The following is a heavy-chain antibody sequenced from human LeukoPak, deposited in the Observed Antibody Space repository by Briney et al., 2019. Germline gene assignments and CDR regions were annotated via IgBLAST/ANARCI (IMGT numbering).Heavy chain of an antibody. Sequence: ASVKVSCKTSGYTFTNYYMHWVRQAPGQGLEWMGIINPSGGSTSYAQKFQGRVTMTRDTSTSTVYMELSSLRSEDTAVYYCARDVASSGYYWDWGQGTLVTVSS. CDR1: GYTFTNYY. D-gene: IGHD3-22*01. J-gene: IGHJ4*02. CDR3: ARDVASSGYYWD. CDR2: INPSGGST. V-gene: IGHV1-46*01.